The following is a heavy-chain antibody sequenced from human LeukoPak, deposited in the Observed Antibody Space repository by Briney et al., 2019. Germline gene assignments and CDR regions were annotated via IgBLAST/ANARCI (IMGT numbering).Heavy chain of an antibody. J-gene: IGHJ4*02. CDR1: GDSISGTSYY. Sequence: SETLSLTCIVSGDSISGTSYYWSWTRQPAGKGLEWIGRIYTSGSTNYNPSLKSRVTISVDTSKNQFSLKLSSVTAADTAVYYCAREPEGFWSGYHPYYFDYWGQGTLVTVSS. CDR2: IYTSGST. CDR3: AREPEGFWSGYHPYYFDY. V-gene: IGHV4-61*02. D-gene: IGHD3-3*01.